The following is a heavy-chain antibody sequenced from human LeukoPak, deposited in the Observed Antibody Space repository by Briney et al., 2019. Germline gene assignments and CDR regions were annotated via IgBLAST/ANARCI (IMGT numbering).Heavy chain of an antibody. D-gene: IGHD2-21*01. Sequence: PSETLSLTCTVSGGSINNTSYYWGWIRQPPGKGLEWIGTVYYSGSTYYNPSLKSRLTTSVDTSKNQFSLKLTSVTAADTAVYFCASYGDCSCFDYWGQGTLVTVSS. V-gene: IGHV4-39*01. CDR3: ASYGDCSCFDY. J-gene: IGHJ4*02. CDR1: GGSINNTSYY. CDR2: VYYSGST.